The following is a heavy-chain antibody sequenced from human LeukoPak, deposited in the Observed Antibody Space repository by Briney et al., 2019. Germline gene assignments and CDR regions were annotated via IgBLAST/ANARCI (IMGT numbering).Heavy chain of an antibody. V-gene: IGHV4-59*01. CDR2: IYYSGST. CDR3: ARYTAMTLYYFDY. J-gene: IGHJ4*02. Sequence: PSETLSLTCTVSGVSISSYYWSWIRQPPGKGLEWIGYIYYSGSTNYNPSLKSRVTISVDTSKNQFSLKLSSVTAADTAVYYCARYTAMTLYYFDYWGQGTLVTVSS. D-gene: IGHD5-18*01. CDR1: GVSISSYY.